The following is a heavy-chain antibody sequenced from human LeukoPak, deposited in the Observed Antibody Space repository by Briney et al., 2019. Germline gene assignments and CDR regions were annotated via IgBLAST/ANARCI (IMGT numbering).Heavy chain of an antibody. J-gene: IGHJ4*02. Sequence: SETLSLTCAGYGGSFSGYYWSWIRQPQGKGLEGIGEINHSGSTNYNPSLKSPVTMSVDTSKNHFSLKLSSVTAADTAVYYCAIVVPAAGADYWGQGTLVTVSS. CDR1: GGSFSGYY. CDR3: AIVVPAAGADY. CDR2: INHSGST. D-gene: IGHD2-2*01. V-gene: IGHV4-34*01.